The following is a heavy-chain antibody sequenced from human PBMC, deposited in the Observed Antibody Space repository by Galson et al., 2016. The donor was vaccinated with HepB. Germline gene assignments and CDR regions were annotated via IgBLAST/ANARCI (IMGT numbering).Heavy chain of an antibody. CDR1: GGTFSSYA. CDR3: ARDRSGGGPPFDY. Sequence: SVKVSCKASGGTFSSYAISWVRQAPGQGLEWMGGIIPIFGTANYAQKFQGRVTITADESTSTAYMELSSLRSEDTAVYYCARDRSGGGPPFDYWGQGTLVTVSS. V-gene: IGHV1-69*13. J-gene: IGHJ4*02. D-gene: IGHD3-10*01. CDR2: IIPIFGTA.